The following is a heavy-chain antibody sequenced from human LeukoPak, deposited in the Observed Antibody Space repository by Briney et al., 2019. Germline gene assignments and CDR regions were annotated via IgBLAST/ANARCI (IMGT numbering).Heavy chain of an antibody. J-gene: IGHJ4*02. CDR2: MWYDGSRE. D-gene: IGHD1-26*01. CDR3: ARDLSFGSLDF. Sequence: GGSLRLSCAASGFILSTHGMHWVRHAPGKGLEGGAGMWYDGSREDYADSVKGRFTISRDMSKNTLNLQMNSLRVEDTAMFYCARDLSFGSLDFRGQGTLVTVSS. V-gene: IGHV3-33*01. CDR1: GFILSTHG.